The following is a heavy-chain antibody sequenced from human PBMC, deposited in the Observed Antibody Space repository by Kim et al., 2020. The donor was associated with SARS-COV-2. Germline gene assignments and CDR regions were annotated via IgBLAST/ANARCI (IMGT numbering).Heavy chain of an antibody. Sequence: SETLSLTCAVYGGSFSGYYWSWIRQPPGKGLEWIGEINHSGSTNYNPSLKSRVTISVDTSKNQFSLKLSSVTAADTAVYYCARGGGAFGTTAMRWFDPWG. CDR1: GGSFSGYY. J-gene: IGHJ5*02. CDR3: ARGGGAFGTTAMRWFDP. V-gene: IGHV4-34*01. D-gene: IGHD4-17*01. CDR2: INHSGST.